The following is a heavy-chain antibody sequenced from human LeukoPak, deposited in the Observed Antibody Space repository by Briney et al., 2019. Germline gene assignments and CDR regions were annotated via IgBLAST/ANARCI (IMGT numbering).Heavy chain of an antibody. D-gene: IGHD6-19*01. CDR2: IIPIFGTA. J-gene: IGHJ6*03. CDR3: ARAGAVAGMLVYYYMDV. V-gene: IGHV1-69*06. CDR1: GSTFSRFA. Sequence: ASVKVSCKASGSTFSRFAMSWVRRAPRQGLGWMGGIIPIFGTANYAQKFQGRVTITADKSTSTAYMELSSLRSEDTAVYYCARAGAVAGMLVYYYMDVWGKGTTVTVSS.